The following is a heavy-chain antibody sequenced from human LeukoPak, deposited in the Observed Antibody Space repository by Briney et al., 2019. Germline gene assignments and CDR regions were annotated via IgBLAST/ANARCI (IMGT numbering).Heavy chain of an antibody. V-gene: IGHV3-23*01. CDR1: GATFSKYG. Sequence: PGGSLRLSCAASGATFSKYGMKWVRRAAGAGLEYVSDIIRSGDITHYADSVKGRFTISRDNVKNTLYFQIYSLRAEDTSLYYCAPEGFYYRGRGTQVTVCS. CDR2: IIRSGDIT. CDR3: APEGFYY. J-gene: IGHJ4*02.